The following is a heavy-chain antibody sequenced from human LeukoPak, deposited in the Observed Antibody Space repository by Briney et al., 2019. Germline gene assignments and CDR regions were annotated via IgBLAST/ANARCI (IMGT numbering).Heavy chain of an antibody. J-gene: IGHJ5*02. Sequence: SVKVSCKASGGTFSSYAISWVRRAPGQGLEWMGRIIPIFGTANYAQKFQGRVTITTDESTSTAYMELSSLRSEDTAVYYCARDLTDRDGYNSNWFDPWGQGTLVTVSS. V-gene: IGHV1-69*05. CDR1: GGTFSSYA. CDR3: ARDLTDRDGYNSNWFDP. CDR2: IIPIFGTA. D-gene: IGHD5-24*01.